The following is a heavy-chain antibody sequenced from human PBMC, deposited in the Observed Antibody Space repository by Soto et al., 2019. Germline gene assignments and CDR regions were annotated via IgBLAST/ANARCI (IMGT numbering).Heavy chain of an antibody. CDR2: MSHSGGT. V-gene: IGHV4-61*08. CDR3: ARVERGTVTTVVDAFDI. J-gene: IGHJ3*02. Sequence: SETLSLRCAVAGGYVSSGGYYWSWIRKPPGKGLEWIGEMSHSGGTHFNPSLKSRVTISVDTSKNQFSLNIYSVTAADTALYYCARVERGTVTTVVDAFDIWGPGTMVTVSS. CDR1: GGYVSSGGYY. D-gene: IGHD1-1*01.